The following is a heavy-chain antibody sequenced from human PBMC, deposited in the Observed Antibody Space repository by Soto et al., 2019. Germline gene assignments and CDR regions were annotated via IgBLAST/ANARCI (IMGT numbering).Heavy chain of an antibody. Sequence: QLQLVQSGAEVKRPGASVRVSCKASVNTLTGYFLHWVRQARGQGLEWMGWLNSNSVGTKIAQKFQGRLAMTRDTSISTAYTELSRLRSHDTAVYYCATSPGWLGEGSGGLDVWGLGATVTVSS. CDR2: LNSNSVGT. CDR3: ATSPGWLGEGSGGLDV. CDR1: VNTLTGYF. J-gene: IGHJ6*02. D-gene: IGHD3-10*01. V-gene: IGHV1-2*02.